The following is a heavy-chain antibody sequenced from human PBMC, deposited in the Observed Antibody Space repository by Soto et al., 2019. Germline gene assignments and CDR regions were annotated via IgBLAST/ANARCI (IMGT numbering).Heavy chain of an antibody. J-gene: IGHJ6*02. CDR1: GYTFTGSY. V-gene: IGHV1-2*04. Sequence: CASVKVSCKASGYTFTGSYMHWVRQAPGQGLEWMRWINPNSGGTNYAQKFQGWVTMTRDTSISTAYMELSRLRSDDTAVYYCATVLRFPYGMDVWGQGTTVTVSS. D-gene: IGHD3-3*01. CDR3: ATVLRFPYGMDV. CDR2: INPNSGGT.